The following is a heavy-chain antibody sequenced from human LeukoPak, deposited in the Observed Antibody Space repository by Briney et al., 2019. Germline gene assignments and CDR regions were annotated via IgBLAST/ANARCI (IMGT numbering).Heavy chain of an antibody. V-gene: IGHV4-59*01. D-gene: IGHD4-23*01. Sequence: PSETLSLTCTVSGGSISNYYWSWIRQPPGKGLEWIGYVHYSGSTNSNPSLKSRVTISVDTSKNQFSLKLTSATASDAAVYYCARVDDGGNLTPLFDYWGQGTLVTVSS. CDR1: GGSISNYY. CDR3: ARVDDGGNLTPLFDY. J-gene: IGHJ4*02. CDR2: VHYSGST.